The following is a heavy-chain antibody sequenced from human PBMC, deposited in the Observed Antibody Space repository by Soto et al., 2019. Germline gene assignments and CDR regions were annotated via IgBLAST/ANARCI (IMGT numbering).Heavy chain of an antibody. CDR2: ISGSGGST. V-gene: IGHV3-23*01. J-gene: IGHJ4*02. CDR3: AKETTANRYCSSTSCYVGTDY. Sequence: GSLRLSCAASGFTFSSYAMSWVRQAPGKGLEWVSAISGSGGSTYYADSVKGRFTISRDNSKNTLYLQMNSLRAEDTAVYYCAKETTANRYCSSTSCYVGTDYWGQGTLVTVSS. D-gene: IGHD2-2*01. CDR1: GFTFSSYA.